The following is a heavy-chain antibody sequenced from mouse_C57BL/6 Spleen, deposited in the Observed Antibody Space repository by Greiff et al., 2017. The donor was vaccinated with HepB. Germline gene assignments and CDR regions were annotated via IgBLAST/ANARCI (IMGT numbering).Heavy chain of an antibody. V-gene: IGHV5-4*01. CDR1: GFTFSSYA. CDR3: ARDRGYYGSLYWYFDV. Sequence: EVKLQESGGGLVKPGGSLKLSCAASGFTFSSYAMSWVRQTPEKRLEWVATISDGGSYTYYPDNVKGRFTISRDNAKNNLYLQMSHLKSEDTAMYYCARDRGYYGSLYWYFDVWGTGTTVTVSS. D-gene: IGHD1-1*01. CDR2: ISDGGSYT. J-gene: IGHJ1*03.